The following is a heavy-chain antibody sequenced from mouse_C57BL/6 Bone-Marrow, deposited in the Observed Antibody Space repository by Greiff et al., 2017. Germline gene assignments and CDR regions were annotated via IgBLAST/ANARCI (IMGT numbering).Heavy chain of an antibody. Sequence: QVQLQQPGAELVKPGASVKMSCKASGYTFTSYWITWVKQRPGQGLEWIGDLYPGSGSTNYNEKFKSKATRTVDTSSRTSYMQLSSLTSEDSAVYYCARERWYGNYYFDYWGQGTTLTVSS. CDR2: LYPGSGST. V-gene: IGHV1-55*01. CDR3: ARERWYGNYYFDY. CDR1: GYTFTSYW. D-gene: IGHD2-10*02. J-gene: IGHJ2*01.